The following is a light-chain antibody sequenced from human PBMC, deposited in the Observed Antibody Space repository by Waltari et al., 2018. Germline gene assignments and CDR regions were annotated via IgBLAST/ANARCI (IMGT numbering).Light chain of an antibody. V-gene: IGLV2-14*03. Sequence: QSALTQPASVSGSPGQSITISCTGTSSDVGAYNYVSWYQQHPGRAPKLMIYDVTNRPSGVSNRFSGSKSGNTASLTISGLQAEDEADYYCSSYTSTSTPVFGGGTK. CDR3: SSYTSTSTPV. J-gene: IGLJ2*01. CDR1: SSDVGAYNY. CDR2: DVT.